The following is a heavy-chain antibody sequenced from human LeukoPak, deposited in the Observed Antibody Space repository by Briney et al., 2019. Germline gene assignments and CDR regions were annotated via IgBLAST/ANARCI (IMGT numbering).Heavy chain of an antibody. J-gene: IGHJ3*01. CDR1: GFTFSTAW. V-gene: IGHV3-15*07. CDR3: TTSHRGV. CDR2: IKSKTGGGTT. Sequence: GGSLRLSCAASGFTFSTAWMNWVRQAPGKGLEWVGRIKSKTGGGTTDHAEPVKGRFTISRDDSRNMLYLQMNSLKTEDTAVYYCTTSHRGVWGQGTMVTVSS.